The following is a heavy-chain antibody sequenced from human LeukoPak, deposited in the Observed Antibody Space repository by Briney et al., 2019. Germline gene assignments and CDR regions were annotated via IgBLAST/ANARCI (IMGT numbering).Heavy chain of an antibody. CDR1: GYSISSGYY. V-gene: IGHV4-38-2*02. CDR3: ARGGCRSTSCYVAGYDY. D-gene: IGHD2-2*01. J-gene: IGHJ4*02. Sequence: SETLSLTCTVSGYSISSGYYWSWIRQPPGKGLEWIGEINHSGSTNYNPSLKSRVTISVDTSKNQFSLKLSSVTAADTAVYYCARGGCRSTSCYVAGYDYWGQGTLVTVSS. CDR2: INHSGST.